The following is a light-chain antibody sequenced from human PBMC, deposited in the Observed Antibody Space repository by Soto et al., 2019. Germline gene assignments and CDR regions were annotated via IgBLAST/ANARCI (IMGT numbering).Light chain of an antibody. CDR1: QDIRTN. CDR2: ATY. CDR3: QHLSPYPLLT. V-gene: IGKV1-9*01. J-gene: IGKJ4*01. Sequence: QLTQSPSSLSASFGDRVTITCRASQDIRTNLAWYQQKPGKAPTLLINATYTLQSGVPSRFSGGGFGTDFTLTINSLQPEDFATYYCQHLSPYPLLTFGGGTKVEI.